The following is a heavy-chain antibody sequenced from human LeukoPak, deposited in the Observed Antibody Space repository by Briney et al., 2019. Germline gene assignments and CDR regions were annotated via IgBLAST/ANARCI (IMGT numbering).Heavy chain of an antibody. J-gene: IGHJ6*03. V-gene: IGHV1-8*01. CDR3: ARARRITKKVSYYYYYMDV. Sequence: ASVKVSCKASGYAFTSYDINWVRQATGQGLEWMGWMNPNSGNTGYAQKFQGRVTMTRNTSISTAYMELSSLRSEDTAVYYCARARRITKKVSYYYYYMDVWGKGTTVTISS. CDR1: GYAFTSYD. CDR2: MNPNSGNT.